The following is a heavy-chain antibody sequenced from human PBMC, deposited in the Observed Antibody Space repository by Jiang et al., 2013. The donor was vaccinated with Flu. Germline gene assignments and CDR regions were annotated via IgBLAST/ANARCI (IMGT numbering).Heavy chain of an antibody. Sequence: GGDLVQPGGSLRLSCAVSGFTVSRKYMIWVRQAPGKGLDWVSGISNDGRTYHADSVRGRFSTYTDSSKNTMYLQMNSLRAEDTAVYFCASSVTTPGAFDY. V-gene: IGHV3-66*01. J-gene: IGHJ4*01. CDR2: ISNDGRT. CDR3: ASSVTTPGAFDY. CDR1: GFTVSRKY. D-gene: IGHD2-8*02.